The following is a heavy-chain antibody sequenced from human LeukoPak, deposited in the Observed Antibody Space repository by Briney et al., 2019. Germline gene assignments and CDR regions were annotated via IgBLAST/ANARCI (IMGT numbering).Heavy chain of an antibody. D-gene: IGHD4-17*01. J-gene: IGHJ4*02. CDR1: GGSINGYY. CDR3: ARGIMTTVPTFDS. CDR2: VYYRAST. Sequence: PSETLSLTCTVSGGSINGYYWTWIRQPPGKGLEWIGFVYYRASTNYNPSLKSRVTISVDTSKKQFSLRLSSVTTAETAVYYCARGIMTTVPTFDSWGQGTLVTVSS. V-gene: IGHV4-59*01.